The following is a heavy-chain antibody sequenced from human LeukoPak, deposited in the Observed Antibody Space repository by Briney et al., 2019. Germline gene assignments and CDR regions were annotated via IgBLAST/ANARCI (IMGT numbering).Heavy chain of an antibody. CDR1: GGSISSSSYY. D-gene: IGHD2-2*02. V-gene: IGHV4-39*07. J-gene: IGHJ5*02. Sequence: PSGTLSLTCTVSGGSISSSSYYWGWIRQPPGKGLEWIGSIYYSGGTYYNPSLKSRVTISVDTSKNQFSLKLSSVTAADTAVYYCARGPGISCSSTSCHKGWFDPWGQGTLVTVSS. CDR2: IYYSGGT. CDR3: ARGPGISCSSTSCHKGWFDP.